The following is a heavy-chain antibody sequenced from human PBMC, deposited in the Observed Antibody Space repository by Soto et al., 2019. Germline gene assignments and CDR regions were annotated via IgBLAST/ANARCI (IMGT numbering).Heavy chain of an antibody. V-gene: IGHV3-53*01. CDR1: GFSVSRNF. CDR3: ARVVLVGATPDYFDH. D-gene: IGHD1-26*01. Sequence: EVQLVESGGSFIQPGGSLRLSCAASGFSVSRNFMSWIRQAPGKGLEWVSILYSGGTTYYTGSVEGRFTMSGVDSKNTVYLQMKSLRVEDTATYFCARVVLVGATPDYFDHWGQGSLVTVSS. J-gene: IGHJ4*01. CDR2: LYSGGTT.